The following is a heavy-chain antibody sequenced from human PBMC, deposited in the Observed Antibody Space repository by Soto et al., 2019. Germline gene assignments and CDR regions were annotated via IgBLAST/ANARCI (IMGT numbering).Heavy chain of an antibody. D-gene: IGHD1-26*01. CDR1: GFTFSSYS. CDR2: ISGSGVST. CDR3: SKGSGWELLPTPTSFRYGMDV. Sequence: GGSLRLSGAASGFTFSSYSMSWVRQAPGKGLEWVSAISGSGVSTYYADSVKGRFTISRDNSKNTLYLQMNSLRAEDTPVYYFSKGSGWELLPTPTSFRYGMDVCGQWTTVPVS. V-gene: IGHV3-23*01. J-gene: IGHJ6*02.